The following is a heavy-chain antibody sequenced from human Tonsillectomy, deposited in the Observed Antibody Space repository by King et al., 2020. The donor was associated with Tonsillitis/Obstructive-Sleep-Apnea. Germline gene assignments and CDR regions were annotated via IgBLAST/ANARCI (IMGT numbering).Heavy chain of an antibody. CDR2: VSYDGSNK. CDR3: AREDDSSGYYYYYYYGMDA. V-gene: IGHV3-30*04. J-gene: IGHJ6*02. Sequence: VQLVESGGGVVQPGRSLRLSCAASGFTFSSYAMHWVRQAPGKGLEWVAVVSYDGSNKYYADSVKGRFTISRDNSKNTLYLQMNSLRAEDTAVYYCAREDDSSGYYYYYYYGMDAWGQGTTVTVSS. D-gene: IGHD3-22*01. CDR1: GFTFSSYA.